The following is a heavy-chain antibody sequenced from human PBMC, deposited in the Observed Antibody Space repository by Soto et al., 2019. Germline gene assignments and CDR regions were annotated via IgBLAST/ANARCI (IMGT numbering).Heavy chain of an antibody. J-gene: IGHJ4*02. CDR1: GFTFSSYA. D-gene: IGHD6-13*01. CDR2: ISASGGST. CDR3: ALIGQQLIGTKLRDC. V-gene: IGHV3-23*01. Sequence: EVQLLESGGDLVQPGGSLRLSCAASGFTFSSYAMSWVRQAPGMGLEWVSGISASGGSTYYVDSVKGRFTLSRDNSKNTLYLQMNSLRAEDTAVYYCALIGQQLIGTKLRDCWGQGTLVAVSS.